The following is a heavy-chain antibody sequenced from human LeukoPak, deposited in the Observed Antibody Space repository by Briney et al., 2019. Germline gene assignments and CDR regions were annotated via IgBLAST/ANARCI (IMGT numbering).Heavy chain of an antibody. CDR1: GFTFSTYE. J-gene: IGHJ4*02. V-gene: IGHV3-48*03. CDR2: ISSSGRDI. D-gene: IGHD3-10*01. Sequence: GGSLRLSCAASGFTFSTYEMSWVRQAPGKGLECVSDISSSGRDIYYADSVKGRFTISRDKSKNTLYLQMNSLRAEDTAVYYCASPYLEGNYYGSGRDYWGQGTLVTVSS. CDR3: ASPYLEGNYYGSGRDY.